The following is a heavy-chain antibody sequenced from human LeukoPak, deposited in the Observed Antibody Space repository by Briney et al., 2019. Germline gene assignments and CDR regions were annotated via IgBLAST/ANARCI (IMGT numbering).Heavy chain of an antibody. V-gene: IGHV3-30-3*01. CDR3: AGGETVTTDYYYYGMDV. D-gene: IGHD4-17*01. CDR2: ISYDGSNK. J-gene: IGHJ6*02. Sequence: GGSLRLSCAASGFTFSSYAMHWVRQAPGKGLEWVAVISYDGSNKYYADSVKGRFTISRDNSKNTLYLQMNSLRAEDTAVYYCAGGETVTTDYYYYGMDVWGQGTTVTVSS. CDR1: GFTFSSYA.